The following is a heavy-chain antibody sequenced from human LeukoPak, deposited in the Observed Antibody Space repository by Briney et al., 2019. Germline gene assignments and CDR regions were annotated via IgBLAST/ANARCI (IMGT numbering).Heavy chain of an antibody. D-gene: IGHD2-21*01. CDR2: INHSGST. J-gene: IGHJ6*02. CDR3: ARFAMVGMGYYYYGMDV. Sequence: SETLSLTCAVYGGSFSGYYWSWIRQPPGKGLEWIGEINHSGSTNYNPSLKSRVTISVDTSKNQFSLKLSSVTAADTAVYYCARFAMVGMGYYYYGMDVWGQGTTVTVSS. V-gene: IGHV4-34*01. CDR1: GGSFSGYY.